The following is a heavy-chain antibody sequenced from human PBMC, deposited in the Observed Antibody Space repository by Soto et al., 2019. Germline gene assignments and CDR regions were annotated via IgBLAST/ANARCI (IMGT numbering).Heavy chain of an antibody. CDR3: ATESGSTYGYFDH. CDR1: GGSVTSDEGY. V-gene: IGHV4-30-4*01. CDR2: ISNSEST. J-gene: IGHJ4*02. Sequence: KSSETLSLTCTVSGGSVTSDEGYWTWIRQSPGKGLEWIGYISNSESTGYNPSLKTRLSMSVDRSKNQFTLRLTSVTAADTAVYFCATESGSTYGYFDHWGQGTQVTVSS. D-gene: IGHD5-18*01.